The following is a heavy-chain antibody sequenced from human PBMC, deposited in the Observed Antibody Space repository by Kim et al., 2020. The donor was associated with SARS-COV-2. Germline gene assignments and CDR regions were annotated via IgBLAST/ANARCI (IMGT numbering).Heavy chain of an antibody. CDR1: GFTFSSYA. D-gene: IGHD3-3*01. J-gene: IGHJ1*01. CDR3: VKGGLTMGAPFPAEYFHH. V-gene: IGHV3-64D*06. Sequence: GGSLRLSCSASGFTFSSYAMHWVRQAPGKGLQYVSVISSNGGSTYYADSVKGRFSISRDNSKNTLYLQMSSLRAEDTAVYYCVKGGLTMGAPFPAEYFHHWGQGTLVTVSS. CDR2: ISSNGGST.